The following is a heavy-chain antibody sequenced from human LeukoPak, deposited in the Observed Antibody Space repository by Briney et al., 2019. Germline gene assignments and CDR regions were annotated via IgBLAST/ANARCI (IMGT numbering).Heavy chain of an antibody. J-gene: IGHJ5*02. D-gene: IGHD6-6*01. V-gene: IGHV1-8*01. CDR2: MNPNRGNT. Sequence: ASVKVSCKASGYTFTSYDINWVRQATGQGLEWMGWMNPNRGNTGYSQKFQGRVTMTRNTSLSPTHMELSSLRSEDTAVYYCARARGSIAARRGNWFDPWGQGTLVTVSS. CDR3: ARARGSIAARRGNWFDP. CDR1: GYTFTSYD.